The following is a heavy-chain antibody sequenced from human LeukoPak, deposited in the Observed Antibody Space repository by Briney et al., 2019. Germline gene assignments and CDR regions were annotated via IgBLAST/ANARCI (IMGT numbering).Heavy chain of an antibody. V-gene: IGHV3-21*01. D-gene: IGHD3-9*01. CDR2: ISSSSSYI. J-gene: IGHJ6*03. CDR3: ASLFWNFDWLSAYYYMDV. Sequence: GGSLRLSCAASGFTFSSYSMNWVRQAPGKGLEWVSSISSSSSYIYYADSVKGRFSISRDNAKNSLYLQMNSLRAEDTAVYYCASLFWNFDWLSAYYYMDVWGKGTTVTVSS. CDR1: GFTFSSYS.